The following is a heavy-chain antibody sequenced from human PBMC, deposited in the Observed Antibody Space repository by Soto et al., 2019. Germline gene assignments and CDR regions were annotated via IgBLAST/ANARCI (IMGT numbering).Heavy chain of an antibody. D-gene: IGHD3-10*01. CDR1: GFTFSSYN. CDR3: ARTMAGRSAAFDI. V-gene: IGHV3-21*01. Sequence: EVQLVESGGGLVKPGGSLRLSCAASGFTFSSYNMNWVRQAPGKGLEWVSSISSSSSYMYYADSLKGRFTISRGNAKNALYLHMISLRAEDTAVYYCARTMAGRSAAFDIWGQGTMVTVSS. J-gene: IGHJ3*02. CDR2: ISSSSSYM.